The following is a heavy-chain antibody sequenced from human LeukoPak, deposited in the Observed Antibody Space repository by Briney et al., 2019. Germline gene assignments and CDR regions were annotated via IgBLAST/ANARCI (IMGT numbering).Heavy chain of an antibody. Sequence: SETLSLTCAVYGGSFSGYYWSWIRQPPGKGLEWIGEINHSGSTNYNPSLKSRVTISVDTSKNQFSLKLSSVTAADTAVYYCARQQAAAAGTGEFDYWGQGTLVTVSS. CDR1: GGSFSGYY. CDR3: ARQQAAAAGTGEFDY. V-gene: IGHV4-34*01. D-gene: IGHD6-13*01. J-gene: IGHJ4*02. CDR2: INHSGST.